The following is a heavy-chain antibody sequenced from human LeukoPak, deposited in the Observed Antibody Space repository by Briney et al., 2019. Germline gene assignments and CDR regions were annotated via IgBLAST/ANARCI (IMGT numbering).Heavy chain of an antibody. CDR3: ARRYSYGSPYDY. Sequence: ASVKVSCTASGYTFTSYDINWVRQATGQGLEWMGGMNPNSGNTGYAQKFQGRVTISRDNAKNSLYLQMNSLRAEDTAVYYCARRYSYGSPYDYWRQGTLVTASS. V-gene: IGHV1-8*01. D-gene: IGHD5-18*01. CDR2: MNPNSGNT. CDR1: GYTFTSYD. J-gene: IGHJ4*02.